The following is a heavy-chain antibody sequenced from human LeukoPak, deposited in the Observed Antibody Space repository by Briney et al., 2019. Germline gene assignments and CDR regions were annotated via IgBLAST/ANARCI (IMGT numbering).Heavy chain of an antibody. CDR1: GGTFGGYT. Sequence: SVKVSCKAPGGTFGGYTITWVRQAPGQGLEWMGNIIPIFGTADYAQKFQGRVTITTDKSTSTAYMALSSLRSEDTAVYYCARALDGITGTTFFDYWGQGTLVTVSS. CDR2: IIPIFGTA. CDR3: ARALDGITGTTFFDY. J-gene: IGHJ4*02. V-gene: IGHV1-69*08. D-gene: IGHD1-14*01.